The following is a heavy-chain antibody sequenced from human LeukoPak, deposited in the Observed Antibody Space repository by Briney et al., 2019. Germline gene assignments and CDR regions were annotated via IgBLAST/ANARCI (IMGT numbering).Heavy chain of an antibody. CDR3: ARGYPRLRSPRGYFDY. CDR2: INPNSGGT. D-gene: IGHD4-17*01. V-gene: IGHV1-2*02. CDR1: GYTFTSYA. J-gene: IGHJ4*02. Sequence: AASVKVSCKASGYTFTSYAMHWVRQAPGQGLEWMGWINPNSGGTNYAQKFQGRVTMTRDTSISTAYMELSRLRSDDTAVYYCARGYPRLRSPRGYFDYWGQGTLVTVSS.